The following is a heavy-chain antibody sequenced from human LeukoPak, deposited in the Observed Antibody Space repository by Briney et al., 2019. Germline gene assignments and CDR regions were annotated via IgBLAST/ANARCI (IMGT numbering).Heavy chain of an antibody. CDR2: IYYSGST. D-gene: IGHD6-13*01. V-gene: IGHV4-39*01. CDR3: ARQGLGQQLVSVHFDY. Sequence: SETLPLTCTVSGGSISSSSYYWGWIRQPPGKGLEWIGSIYYSGSTYYNPSLKSRVTISVDTSKNQFSLKLSSVTAADTAVYYCARQGLGQQLVSVHFDYWGQGTLVTVSS. CDR1: GGSISSSSYY. J-gene: IGHJ4*02.